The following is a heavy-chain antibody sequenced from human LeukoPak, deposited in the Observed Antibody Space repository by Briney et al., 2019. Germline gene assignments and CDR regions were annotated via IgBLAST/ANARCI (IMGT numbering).Heavy chain of an antibody. CDR1: GFTFSIYA. J-gene: IGHJ4*02. D-gene: IGHD3-22*01. V-gene: IGHV3-23*01. CDR2: ISGSGDTT. Sequence: TGGSLRLSCVASGFTFSIYAMSWVRQAPGKGLEWVSVISGSGDTTYSADSVKGRFTISRDNSKNTLYYQLDSLTAEDTAVYYCAKGTYDSRGHFDYWGQGTLVSVSS. CDR3: AKGTYDSRGHFDY.